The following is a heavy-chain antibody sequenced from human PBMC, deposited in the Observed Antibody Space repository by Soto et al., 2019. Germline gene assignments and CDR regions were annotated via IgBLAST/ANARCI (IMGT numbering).Heavy chain of an antibody. Sequence: LSETLSLTCTVSGGSISSSSYYWSWIRQPPGRGLEWIGYIYYSGSTNYNPSLKSRVTISVDTSKNQFSLKLSSVTDADTAVYYCARVSREVALLVGDYFDYWGQGNLVTVSS. V-gene: IGHV4-61*01. CDR3: ARVSREVALLVGDYFDY. D-gene: IGHD5-12*01. CDR1: GGSISSSSYY. CDR2: IYYSGST. J-gene: IGHJ4*02.